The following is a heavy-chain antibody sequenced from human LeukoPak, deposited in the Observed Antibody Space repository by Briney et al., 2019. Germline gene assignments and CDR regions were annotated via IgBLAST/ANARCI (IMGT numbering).Heavy chain of an antibody. CDR3: AKDIVYFYGSGSRAFDV. J-gene: IGHJ3*01. D-gene: IGHD3-10*01. V-gene: IGHV3-20*04. CDR1: GFTFDGYG. Sequence: GGSLRLSCAASGFTFDGYGMSWVRQAPGKGLEWVSGINWNGGSTGYADSVKGRFTISRDNAKNSLYLQMNSLRTEDTAFYYCAKDIVYFYGSGSRAFDVWGRGTMVTVSS. CDR2: INWNGGST.